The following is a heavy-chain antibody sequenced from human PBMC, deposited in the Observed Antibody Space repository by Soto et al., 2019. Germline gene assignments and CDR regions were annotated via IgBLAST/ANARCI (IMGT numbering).Heavy chain of an antibody. Sequence: SVKGSCKASGGTFSSYAISWVRQAPGQGLEWMGGIIPIFGTANYAQKFQGRVTITADESTSTAYMELSSLRSEDTAVYYCARGYWSMVRGVIDWFDPWGQGTLVTV. CDR1: GGTFSSYA. V-gene: IGHV1-69*13. CDR2: IIPIFGTA. CDR3: ARGYWSMVRGVIDWFDP. J-gene: IGHJ5*02. D-gene: IGHD3-10*01.